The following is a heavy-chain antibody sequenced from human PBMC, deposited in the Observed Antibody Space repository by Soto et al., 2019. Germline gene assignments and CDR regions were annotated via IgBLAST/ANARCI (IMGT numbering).Heavy chain of an antibody. CDR2: IGGSGANT. V-gene: IGHV3-23*01. Sequence: EVQLSESGGGLAQPGGSLRLSCAASGFTFNMYAMSWVRQAPGKGLEWVSGIGGSGANTYYADFVKGRFTISRDNSKNTLYLQMDSLRAEDTAIYYCARTLTGYFWAVAYWGQGTLVTVSS. D-gene: IGHD2-21*01. J-gene: IGHJ4*02. CDR3: ARTLTGYFWAVAY. CDR1: GFTFNMYA.